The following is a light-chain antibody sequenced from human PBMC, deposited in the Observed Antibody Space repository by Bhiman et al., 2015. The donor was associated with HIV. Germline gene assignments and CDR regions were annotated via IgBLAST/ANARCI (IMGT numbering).Light chain of an antibody. CDR1: RLSDKN. V-gene: IGLV3-1*01. CDR2: QDN. CDR3: QAWDSRTVV. J-gene: IGLJ2*01. Sequence: SYELTQPPSVSVSPGQTASITCSGDRLSDKNVCWYQQKPGQSPVLVIYQDNKRPSGIPERFSGSNSGNTGTLTISGTQAMDEADYYCQAWDSRTVVFGGGTRLTFL.